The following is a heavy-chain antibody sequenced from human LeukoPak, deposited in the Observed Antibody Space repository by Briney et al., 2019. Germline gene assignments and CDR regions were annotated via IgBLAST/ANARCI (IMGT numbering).Heavy chain of an antibody. CDR3: ARDLGHYYGSGSYYNGQGPYYFDY. CDR1: GYTFTSYD. CDR2: MNPNSGNT. V-gene: IGHV1-8*01. D-gene: IGHD3-10*01. J-gene: IGHJ4*02. Sequence: ASVKVSCKASGYTFTSYDINWVRQATGQGLEWMGWMNPNSGNTGYAQKFQGRVTMTRNTSISTAYMELSSLRSEDTAVYYCARDLGHYYGSGSYYNGQGPYYFDYWGKGTLVTVSS.